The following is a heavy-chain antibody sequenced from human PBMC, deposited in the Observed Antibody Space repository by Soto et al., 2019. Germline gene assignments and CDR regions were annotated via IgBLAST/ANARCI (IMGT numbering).Heavy chain of an antibody. CDR2: IYAGGSK. Sequence: EVQLSESGGGLIQPGGSLRLSCAASGFTVSSNFMSWVRQAPGKGLEWVSVIYAGGSKYHADSVKGRFTISRDDSKNTLYLQMDSLRVEDRVVCHCAKEDGWGSCRVGDMDNWGQGTLVTVSS. CDR3: AKEDGWGSCRVGDMDN. D-gene: IGHD3-16*02. J-gene: IGHJ4*02. CDR1: GFTVSSNF. V-gene: IGHV3-53*01.